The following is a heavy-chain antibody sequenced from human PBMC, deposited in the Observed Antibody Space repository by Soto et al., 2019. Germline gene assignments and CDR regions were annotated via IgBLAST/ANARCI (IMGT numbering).Heavy chain of an antibody. D-gene: IGHD2-15*01. Sequence: QVQLVQSGAEVKKPGASVKVSCKTSGYTFTGYGINWVRQAPGHGLEWRGWSSVFNGNTKYGQNIQDRVIMTTDTSTSTAYMELRSLRSDDTAVYFCGRDGIGGIIDSWGQGTMLIVSS. J-gene: IGHJ3*01. CDR3: GRDGIGGIIDS. CDR2: SSVFNGNT. CDR1: GYTFTGYG. V-gene: IGHV1-18*01.